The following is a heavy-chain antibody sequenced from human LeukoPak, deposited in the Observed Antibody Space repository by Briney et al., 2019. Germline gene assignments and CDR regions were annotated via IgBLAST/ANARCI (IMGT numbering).Heavy chain of an antibody. CDR1: GFTFSSYS. CDR2: ISSSSSTI. J-gene: IGHJ4*02. V-gene: IGHV3-48*01. CDR3: AREAGYFDY. D-gene: IGHD6-25*01. Sequence: GGSLRLSCAASGFTFSSYSMNWVRQAPGKGLEWVSYISSSSSTIYYADSVKGRFTISRDNAKNSLCLQMNSLRAEDTAVYYCAREAGYFDYWGQGTLVTVSS.